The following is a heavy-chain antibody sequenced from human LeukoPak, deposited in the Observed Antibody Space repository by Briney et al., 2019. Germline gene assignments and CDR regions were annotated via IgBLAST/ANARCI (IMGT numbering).Heavy chain of an antibody. D-gene: IGHD3-10*01. J-gene: IGHJ4*02. CDR1: GFRFSNYA. V-gene: IGHV3-23*01. CDR2: IGGSGSST. Sequence: GGSLRLSCAASGFRFSNYAMSWVRQAPGKGLEWVSGIGGSGSSTYYADSVKGRFTISRDKSKNTLYLQMNSLRAEDTAVYYCAKLWFGELGAVYFDYWGQGTLVTVSS. CDR3: AKLWFGELGAVYFDY.